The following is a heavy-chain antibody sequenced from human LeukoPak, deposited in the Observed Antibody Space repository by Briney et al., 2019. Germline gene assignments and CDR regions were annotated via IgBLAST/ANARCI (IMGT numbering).Heavy chain of an antibody. CDR3: ARIQPSCPGLGFCSFDI. V-gene: IGHV4-59*11. CDR2: IYYRGTT. Sequence: SETLSLTCSVSGSSISPHHWTWIRQAPGEGLEWMGYIYYRGTTNYSPSLKNRLTMSVDTSKNQISLKLTSVTAADTAVYYCARIQPSCPGLGFCSFDIWGQGKLATVSS. D-gene: IGHD3-3*01. J-gene: IGHJ3*02. CDR1: GSSISPHH.